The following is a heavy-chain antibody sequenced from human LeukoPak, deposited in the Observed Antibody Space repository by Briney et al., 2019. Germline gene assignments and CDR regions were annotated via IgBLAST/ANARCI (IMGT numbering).Heavy chain of an antibody. CDR2: ISSSSSYI. J-gene: IGHJ3*02. Sequence: GGSLRLSCAASGFTFSSYSMDWVRQAPGKGLEWVSSISSSSSYIYYADSVKGRFTISRDNAKNSLYLQMNSLRAEDTAVYYCARAAALILGEDAFDIWGQGTMVTVSS. CDR3: ARAAALILGEDAFDI. D-gene: IGHD3-16*01. V-gene: IGHV3-21*01. CDR1: GFTFSSYS.